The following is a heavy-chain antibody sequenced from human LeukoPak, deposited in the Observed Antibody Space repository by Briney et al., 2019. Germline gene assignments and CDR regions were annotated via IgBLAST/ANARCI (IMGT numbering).Heavy chain of an antibody. CDR1: GGTFSSYA. Sequence: GASVKVSCKASGGTFSSYAISWVRQAPGQGLEWMGGIIPIFGTANYAQKFQGRVTITADESTSTAYMELSSLRSEDTAVYYCARDRDSSGWSSSYWGQGTLVTVSS. J-gene: IGHJ4*02. D-gene: IGHD6-19*01. CDR3: ARDRDSSGWSSSY. V-gene: IGHV1-69*13. CDR2: IIPIFGTA.